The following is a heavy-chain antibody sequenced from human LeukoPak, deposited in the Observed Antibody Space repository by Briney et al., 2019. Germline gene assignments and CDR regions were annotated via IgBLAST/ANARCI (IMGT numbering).Heavy chain of an antibody. CDR1: GFTFSDYY. CDR2: ISSSSSYT. V-gene: IGHV3-11*06. J-gene: IGHJ2*01. Sequence: TTGGSLRLSCAASGFTFSDYYMSWIRQAPGKGLEWVSYISSSSSYTNYADSVKGRFTISRDNAKNSLYLQMNSLRAEDTAVYYCASSSAVRSSWPVPVWYFDLWGRGTLDTVSS. CDR3: ASSSAVRSSWPVPVWYFDL. D-gene: IGHD6-13*01.